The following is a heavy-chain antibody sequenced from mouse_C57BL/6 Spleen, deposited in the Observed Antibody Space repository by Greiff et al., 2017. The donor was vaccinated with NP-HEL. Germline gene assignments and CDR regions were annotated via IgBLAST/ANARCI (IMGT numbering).Heavy chain of an antibody. V-gene: IGHV10-1*01. CDR1: GFSFNTYA. J-gene: IGHJ2*01. D-gene: IGHD2-3*01. Sequence: EVKLVESGGGLVQPKGSLKLSCAASGFSFNTYAMNWVRQAPGKGLEWVARIRSKSNNYATYYADSVKDRFTISRDDSESMLYLQMNNLKTEDTAMYYCVRGGRDGYLYYFDYWGQGTTLTVSS. CDR2: IRSKSNNYAT. CDR3: VRGGRDGYLYYFDY.